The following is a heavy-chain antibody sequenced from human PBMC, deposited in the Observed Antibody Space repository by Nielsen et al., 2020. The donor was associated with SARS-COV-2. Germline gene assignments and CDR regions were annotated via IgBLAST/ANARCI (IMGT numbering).Heavy chain of an antibody. CDR3: ARDSSAGAGYYNYGLDA. V-gene: IGHV3-66*01. J-gene: IGHJ6*02. CDR2: IHSGGST. D-gene: IGHD3-22*01. CDR1: GFSVSGSY. Sequence: GGSLRLSCTGSGFSVSGSYMAWVRQAPGKGLECVSLIHSGGSTYYADSVKGRFSIYRDSSKNTPHLQMNSLRVEDTAVYFCARDSSAGAGYYNYGLDAWGQGTTVAVSS.